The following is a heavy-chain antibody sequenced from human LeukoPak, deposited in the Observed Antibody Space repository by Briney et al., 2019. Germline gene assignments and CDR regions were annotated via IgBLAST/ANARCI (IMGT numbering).Heavy chain of an antibody. CDR1: GFTFSTFA. Sequence: PGGSLRLSCVASGFTFSTFAMIWVRQPPGKGLEWVSSIFPSGGEIHYADSVRGRFTISRDNSKNTLYLQMNSLRAEDTAVYYCAKDLRRSKDDSSGHRLGPYDAFDIWGQGTMVTVSS. V-gene: IGHV3-23*01. CDR3: AKDLRRSKDDSSGHRLGPYDAFDI. CDR2: IFPSGGEI. D-gene: IGHD3-22*01. J-gene: IGHJ3*02.